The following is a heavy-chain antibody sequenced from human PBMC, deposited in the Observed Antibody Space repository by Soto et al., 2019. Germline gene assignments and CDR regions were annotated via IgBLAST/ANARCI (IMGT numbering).Heavy chain of an antibody. CDR1: GYSFTIYW. Sequence: GESLVISCKGSGYSFTIYWITWVRQMPGKGLEWMGRIDPSDSHTNYSPSFLGHVTISGDESISNAYLQWSSLKASETALYYCARLSVQLWMDVCGHRTTVTDSS. CDR3: ARLSVQLWMDV. J-gene: IGHJ6*02. V-gene: IGHV5-10-1*01. CDR2: IDPSDSHT. D-gene: IGHD5-18*01.